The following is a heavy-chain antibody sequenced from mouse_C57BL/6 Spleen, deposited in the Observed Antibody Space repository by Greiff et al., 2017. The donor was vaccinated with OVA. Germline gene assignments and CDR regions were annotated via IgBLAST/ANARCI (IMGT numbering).Heavy chain of an antibody. J-gene: IGHJ4*01. CDR1: GYTFTSYW. V-gene: IGHV1-53*01. CDR3: ARLVYDGYWDYYAMDY. Sequence: QVQLQQPGTELVKPGASVKLSCKASGYTFTSYWMHWVKQRPGQGLEWIGNINPSNGGTNYNEKFKSKATLTVDKSSSTAYMQLSSLTSEDSAVYYCARLVYDGYWDYYAMDYWGQGTSVTVSS. CDR2: INPSNGGT. D-gene: IGHD2-3*01.